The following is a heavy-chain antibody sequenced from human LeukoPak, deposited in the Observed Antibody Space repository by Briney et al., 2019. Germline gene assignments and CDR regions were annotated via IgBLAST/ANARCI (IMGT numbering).Heavy chain of an antibody. V-gene: IGHV3-48*01. CDR3: ARRGRGSYYGYYFDY. J-gene: IGHJ4*02. Sequence: GGSLRLSCAASGFTFSSYWMSWVRQAPGKGLEWVSYISSSSSTIYYADSVKGRFTISRDNAKNSLYLQMNSLRAEDTAVYYCARRGRGSYYGYYFDYWGQGTLVTVSS. CDR1: GFTFSSYW. D-gene: IGHD1-26*01. CDR2: ISSSSSTI.